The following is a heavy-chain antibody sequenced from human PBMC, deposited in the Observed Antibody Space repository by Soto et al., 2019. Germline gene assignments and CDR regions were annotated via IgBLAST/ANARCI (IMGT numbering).Heavy chain of an antibody. CDR1: GFTFGSYA. Sequence: GGSLRLSCAASGFTFGSYAMHWVRQAPGKGLEWVAVISYDGSNKYYADSVKGRFTISRDNSKNTLYLQMNSLRAEDTAVYYCARDRRVAGLYYYYGMDVWGQGTTVTVSS. CDR3: ARDRRVAGLYYYYGMDV. D-gene: IGHD6-19*01. V-gene: IGHV3-30-3*01. CDR2: ISYDGSNK. J-gene: IGHJ6*02.